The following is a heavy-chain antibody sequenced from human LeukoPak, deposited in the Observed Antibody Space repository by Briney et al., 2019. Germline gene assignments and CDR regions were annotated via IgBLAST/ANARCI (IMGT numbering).Heavy chain of an antibody. Sequence: PGGSLRLSCAASGFTFSSSGMHWVRQAPGKGLEWVAIIWYDGSNKYYADSVKGRFTISRDNSKNTLYLQVNSLRAEDTAVYYCGRDGSFWRGYPYNYHYWGQGTLVTVSS. CDR3: GRDGSFWRGYPYNYHY. CDR1: GFTFSSSG. J-gene: IGHJ4*02. V-gene: IGHV3-33*01. CDR2: IWYDGSNK. D-gene: IGHD3-3*01.